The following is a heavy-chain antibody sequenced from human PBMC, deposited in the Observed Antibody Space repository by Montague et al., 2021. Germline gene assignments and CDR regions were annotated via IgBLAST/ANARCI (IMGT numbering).Heavy chain of an antibody. J-gene: IGHJ6*03. V-gene: IGHV4-34*01. Sequence: SETLSLTCAVYGGSFSGYYWSWIRQPPGKGLEWIGEINHSGSTNYNPSLKSRVTISVDTSKNQFSLKLSSVTAADTAVYFCARRGGTMVRGVKGYMDGWGKGTTVTVSS. CDR1: GGSFSGYY. CDR2: INHSGST. D-gene: IGHD3-10*01. CDR3: ARRGGTMVRGVKGYMDG.